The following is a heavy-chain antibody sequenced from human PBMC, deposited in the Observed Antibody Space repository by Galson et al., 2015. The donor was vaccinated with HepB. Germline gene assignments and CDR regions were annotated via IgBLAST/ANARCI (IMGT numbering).Heavy chain of an antibody. J-gene: IGHJ5*02. D-gene: IGHD7-27*01. V-gene: IGHV4-31*03. Sequence: LSLTCTVSGASISSGGYYWSWIRQHPGKGLEWIGHIYYSGSAYYNPSLKSRVTISVDTSKNHFSLKLTSVTAADTAVYYCARDFWGSWDNVGGWFDPWGQGTLVIVSS. CDR3: ARDFWGSWDNVGGWFDP. CDR2: IYYSGSA. CDR1: GASISSGGYY.